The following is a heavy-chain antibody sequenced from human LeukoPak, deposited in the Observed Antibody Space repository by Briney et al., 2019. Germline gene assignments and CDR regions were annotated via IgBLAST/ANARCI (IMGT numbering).Heavy chain of an antibody. Sequence: PGGSLRLSCAASGFTFSDYYMSWIRQAPGKGLESLSYISGSGSDISYADSVNGRFTVSRDNAKKSLYLQMNSLRPEDTAMYYCSRGPRRLDCWGQGTLVTVSS. CDR3: SRGPRRLDC. CDR2: ISGSGSDI. J-gene: IGHJ4*02. CDR1: GFTFSDYY. V-gene: IGHV3-11*01.